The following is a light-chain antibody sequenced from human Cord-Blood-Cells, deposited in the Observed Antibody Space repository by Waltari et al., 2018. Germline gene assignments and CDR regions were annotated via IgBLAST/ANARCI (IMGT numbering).Light chain of an antibody. CDR3: QQSYSLLT. CDR1: QRISSY. J-gene: IGKJ4*01. CDR2: AAS. Sequence: DIQMTQSPSSLSASVRDSVTITCRASQRISSYLNWYQQKPGKAPKLLIYAASSLQSGVPSRFSGSGSGTDFTLTISSLQPEDFATYYCQQSYSLLTFGGGTKVEIK. V-gene: IGKV1-39*01.